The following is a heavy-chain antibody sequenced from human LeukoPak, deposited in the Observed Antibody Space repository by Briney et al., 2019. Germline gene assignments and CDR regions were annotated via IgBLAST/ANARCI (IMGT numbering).Heavy chain of an antibody. CDR2: ISGSGGST. CDR1: GFTFSSYD. CDR3: AKDVQYYYGSGTYFDY. J-gene: IGHJ4*02. V-gene: IGHV3-23*01. Sequence: GGSLRLSCAASGFTFSSYDMSWVRQAPGKVLEWVSAISGSGGSTYYADSVKGRFTISRDNSKNTLYLQMNNLRAEDTAVYYCAKDVQYYYGSGTYFDYWGQGTLVTVSS. D-gene: IGHD3-10*01.